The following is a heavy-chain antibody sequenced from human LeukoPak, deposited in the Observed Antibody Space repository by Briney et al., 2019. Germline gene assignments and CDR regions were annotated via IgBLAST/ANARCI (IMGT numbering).Heavy chain of an antibody. D-gene: IGHD6-19*01. V-gene: IGHV1-18*04. CDR1: GYTFTGYY. CDR2: ISAYNGNT. CDR3: ARQGIAVAGAVSRTIDY. J-gene: IGHJ4*02. Sequence: ASVKVSCKASGYTFTGYYMHWVRQAPGQGLEWMGWISAYNGNTNYAQKLQGRVTMTTDTSTSTAYMELRSLRSDDTAVYYCARQGIAVAGAVSRTIDYWGQGTLVTVSS.